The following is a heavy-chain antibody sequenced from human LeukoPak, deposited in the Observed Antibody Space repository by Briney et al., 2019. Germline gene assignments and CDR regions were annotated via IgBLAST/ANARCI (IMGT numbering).Heavy chain of an antibody. D-gene: IGHD4-17*01. CDR3: ARLTLDRYGDPYYYYYGMDV. Sequence: SETLPLTCTVSGVSISSSYYWGWIRQPPGQGLEWIGSIYYSGSTYYNPSLKSRVTISVDTSKNQFSLKLSSVTAADTAVYYCARLTLDRYGDPYYYYYGMDVWGQGTTVTVSS. V-gene: IGHV4-39*01. CDR2: IYYSGST. J-gene: IGHJ6*02. CDR1: GVSISSSYY.